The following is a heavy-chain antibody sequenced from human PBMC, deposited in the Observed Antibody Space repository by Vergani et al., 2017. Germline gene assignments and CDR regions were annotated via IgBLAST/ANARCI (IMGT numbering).Heavy chain of an antibody. D-gene: IGHD5-24*01. J-gene: IGHJ4*02. CDR1: GFAFSRYA. CDR3: AKSGWLQHFGAHYFDS. V-gene: IGHV3-23*04. Sequence: VQLVESGGGLVKPGGSLRLSCVASGFAFSRYAMSWVRQAPGKGLEWVSGLTASGSGISYADSVRGRFTISRDNSKNTLFLQMDSLRAEDTAVYYCAKSGWLQHFGAHYFDSWGQGILVTVSS. CDR2: LTASGSGI.